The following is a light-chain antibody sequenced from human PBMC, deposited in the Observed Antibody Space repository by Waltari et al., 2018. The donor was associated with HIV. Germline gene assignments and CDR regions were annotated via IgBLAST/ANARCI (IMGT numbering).Light chain of an antibody. Sequence: QSALTQPRSVYGPHGQSVTISCTGSSRDAGGYKYVSWYEQHPGKAPKLMIYDVSKRPSGFPDLFSGSKSGNTASLTISGLQAEDEAYYYCCSYAGSYSYVFGTGTKVTVL. CDR1: SRDAGGYKY. V-gene: IGLV2-11*01. CDR3: CSYAGSYSYV. J-gene: IGLJ1*01. CDR2: DVS.